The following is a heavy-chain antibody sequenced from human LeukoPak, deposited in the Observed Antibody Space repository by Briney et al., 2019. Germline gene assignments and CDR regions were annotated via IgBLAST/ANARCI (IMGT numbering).Heavy chain of an antibody. V-gene: IGHV4-30-4*01. Sequence: SETLSLTCTVSGGSISSGDYYWSWLRQPPGKGLEWIGYIYYSGSTYQNPSFKSRVTILVDTSKNQFSLKLSSVTAADTAVYYCVRRYCSGGRCYLDYWGQGTLVTVSS. CDR1: GGSISSGDYY. J-gene: IGHJ4*02. CDR2: IYYSGST. D-gene: IGHD2-15*01. CDR3: VRRYCSGGRCYLDY.